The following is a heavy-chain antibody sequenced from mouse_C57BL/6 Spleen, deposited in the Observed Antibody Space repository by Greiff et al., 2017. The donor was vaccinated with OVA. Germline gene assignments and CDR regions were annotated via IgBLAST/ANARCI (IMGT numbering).Heavy chain of an antibody. CDR3: ARGGYSNPYYFDY. CDR2: ISAGGSYT. D-gene: IGHD2-5*01. CDR1: GFTFSSYA. Sequence: EVKLMESGGGLVKPGGSLKLSCAASGFTFSSYAMSWVRQTPEKRLEWVATISAGGSYTYYPDNVKGRFTISRDNAKNNLYLQMSHLKSEDTAMYYCARGGYSNPYYFDYWGQGTTLTVSS. V-gene: IGHV5-4*03. J-gene: IGHJ2*01.